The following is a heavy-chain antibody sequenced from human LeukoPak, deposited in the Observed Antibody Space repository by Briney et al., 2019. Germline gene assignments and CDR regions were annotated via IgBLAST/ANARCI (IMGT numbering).Heavy chain of an antibody. J-gene: IGHJ4*02. V-gene: IGHV4-59*01. D-gene: IGHD6-13*01. CDR2: IYYSGST. CDR1: GGSISTYY. CDR3: ARGYSSSWYYFDY. Sequence: KPSETLSLTCTVSGGSISTYYWSWIRQPPGKGLEWIGYIYYSGSTNYNPSLKSRVTISVDTSKNQFSLKLCSVTAADTAVYYCARGYSSSWYYFDYWGQGALVTVSS.